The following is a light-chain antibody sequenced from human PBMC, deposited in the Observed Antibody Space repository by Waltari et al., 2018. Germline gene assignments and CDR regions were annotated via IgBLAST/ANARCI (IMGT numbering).Light chain of an antibody. V-gene: IGKV4-1*01. CDR3: QQYYSSPDT. CDR2: WTS. Sequence: DIVMTQSPDSLAVSLGERAPPNRKPSQSVFYRGNNRNYFAWYQQKPGQPPKLLIYWTSTRESGVPDRFSGSGSGTDFTLTISSLQAEDVAVYYCQQYYSSPDTFGPGTKVDIK. CDR1: QSVFYRGNNRNY. J-gene: IGKJ3*01.